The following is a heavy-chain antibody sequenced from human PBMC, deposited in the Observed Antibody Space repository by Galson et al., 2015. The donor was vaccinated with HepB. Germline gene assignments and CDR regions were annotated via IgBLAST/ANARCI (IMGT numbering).Heavy chain of an antibody. CDR3: ARGPGSAPYYYGMDV. D-gene: IGHD1-14*01. J-gene: IGHJ6*02. CDR2: INVGNGNT. Sequence: SVKVSCKASGYTFGSYAMHWVRQAPGQRLEWMGWINVGNGNTKYSQKFQGRVTITRDTFASTAYMEVSSLRSEDTAVYYCARGPGSAPYYYGMDVWGQGTTVTVSS. V-gene: IGHV1-3*01. CDR1: GYTFGSYA.